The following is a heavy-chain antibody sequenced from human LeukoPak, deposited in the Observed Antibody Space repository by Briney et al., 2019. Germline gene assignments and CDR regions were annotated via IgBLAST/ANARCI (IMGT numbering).Heavy chain of an antibody. J-gene: IGHJ5*02. CDR3: SRSLPGAVGAADL. CDR1: GDSISNDNW. V-gene: IGHV4-4*02. Sequence: SETLSLTCAVSGDSISNDNWWSWVRQPPGKGLEWIGEIYHSGSTNYNPSLQSRVTISVDTSKNHFSLKVTSMTAADTGIYYCSRSLPGAVGAADLWGQGTLVTVSS. D-gene: IGHD6-13*01. CDR2: IYHSGST.